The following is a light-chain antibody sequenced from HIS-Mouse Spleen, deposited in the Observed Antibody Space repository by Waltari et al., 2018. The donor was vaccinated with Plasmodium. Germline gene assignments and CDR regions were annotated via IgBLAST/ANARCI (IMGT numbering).Light chain of an antibody. Sequence: DIQMTQPPSTLSASVGDRVTITCRARQGISSSLAWYQQKPGKAPNLLIYKASSLESGVPSRFGGSGSGTEFPLTISSLQPDGFATYYCQQYNSYSWTFGQGTKVEIK. J-gene: IGKJ1*01. CDR2: KAS. V-gene: IGKV1-5*03. CDR3: QQYNSYSWT. CDR1: QGISSS.